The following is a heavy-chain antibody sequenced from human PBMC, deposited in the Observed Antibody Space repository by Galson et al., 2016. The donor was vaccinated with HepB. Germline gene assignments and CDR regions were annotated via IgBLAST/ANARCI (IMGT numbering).Heavy chain of an antibody. CDR1: GGSFSGYY. Sequence: SETLSLTCGVYGGSFSGYYWSWIRQPPRKGLECIGEINHSGSTNYNPSLKSRVTLSAETSKNHFSLKLSSVTAADTAVYYCARGVNSFGSGSYIAFDVWGQGTMVTVSS. J-gene: IGHJ3*01. V-gene: IGHV4-34*01. CDR3: ARGVNSFGSGSYIAFDV. CDR2: INHSGST. D-gene: IGHD1-26*01.